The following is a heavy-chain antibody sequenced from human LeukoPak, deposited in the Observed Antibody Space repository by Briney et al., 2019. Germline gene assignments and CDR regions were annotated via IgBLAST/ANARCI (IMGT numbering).Heavy chain of an antibody. CDR2: INSDGSST. CDR3: ARGGNLRDSAFDI. J-gene: IGHJ3*02. V-gene: IGHV3-74*01. Sequence: PGGSLRLSCAASGFTFSSYWMHWVRQAPGKGLVWVSRINSDGSSTSYADSVKGRFTISRDNAKNSLYLQMNSLRAEDTAVYYCARGGNLRDSAFDIWGQGTMVTVSS. CDR1: GFTFSSYW. D-gene: IGHD4-23*01.